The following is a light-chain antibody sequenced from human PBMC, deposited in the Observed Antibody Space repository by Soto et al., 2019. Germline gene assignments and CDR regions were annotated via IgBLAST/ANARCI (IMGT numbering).Light chain of an antibody. J-gene: IGKJ4*01. V-gene: IGKV1-5*01. CDR3: QQYGSFSPIT. CDR2: DAS. CDR1: RSISNW. Sequence: DIPMTQSPSTLSASVGDRVTITCRASRSISNWLAWYQQRPGIAPKLLIFDASILQSGVPSRFSGSGSGTEFTLSISRPQTDDFATYYCQQYGSFSPITFGGGTKVEI.